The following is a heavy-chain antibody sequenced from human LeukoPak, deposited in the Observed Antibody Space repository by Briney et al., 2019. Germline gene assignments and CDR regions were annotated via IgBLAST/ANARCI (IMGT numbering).Heavy chain of an antibody. Sequence: ASVKVSCKASGYTFTGYYFHWVRQALGQGLEWMGWINPNTAGTNYAQKFLGRVTLTWDSSISTAYMELNRLTSDNTAVYYCATSDGDYTAGYYYYMGVWGKGTSVTVSS. J-gene: IGHJ6*03. D-gene: IGHD4-17*01. V-gene: IGHV1-2*02. CDR1: GYTFTGYY. CDR2: INPNTAGT. CDR3: ATSDGDYTAGYYYYMGV.